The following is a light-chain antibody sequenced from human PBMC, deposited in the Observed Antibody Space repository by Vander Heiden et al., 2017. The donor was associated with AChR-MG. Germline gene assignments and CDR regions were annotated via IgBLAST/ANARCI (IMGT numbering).Light chain of an antibody. J-gene: IGLJ2*01. CDR3: YSAADNTGV. CDR1: VLAKKY. CDR2: NDR. Sequence: SYELTQPSSVSVSPGQTARNTCSGDVLAKKYARWFQQKPGQAPVLVIYNDRERPSGMPQRLSGASSGTTVTLTISGAQVEGEADYYCYSAADNTGVFGGGTKLTVL. V-gene: IGLV3-27*01.